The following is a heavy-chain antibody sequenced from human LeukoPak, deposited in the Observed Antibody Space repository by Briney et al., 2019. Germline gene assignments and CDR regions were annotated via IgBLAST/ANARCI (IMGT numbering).Heavy chain of an antibody. V-gene: IGHV4-34*01. Sequence: KTSETLSLTCAVYGGSFSGYYWSWIRQPPGKGLEWIGEINHSGSTNYNPSLKSRVTISVDTSKNQFSLKLSSVTAADTAVYYCARVPYPAPSTSNWFDPWGQGTLVTVSS. D-gene: IGHD2-2*01. CDR1: GGSFSGYY. J-gene: IGHJ5*02. CDR3: ARVPYPAPSTSNWFDP. CDR2: INHSGST.